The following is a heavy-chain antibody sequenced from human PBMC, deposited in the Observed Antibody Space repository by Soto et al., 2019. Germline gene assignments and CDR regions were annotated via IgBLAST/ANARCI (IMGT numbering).Heavy chain of an antibody. V-gene: IGHV4-34*01. Sequence: PSETLSLTCTVSGGSISSYYWSWIRQPPGKGLEWIGEINHSGSTNYNPSLKSRVTISVDTSKNQFSLKLSSVTAADTAVYYCARYWRALGFGELFSSHYYYGMDVRGQGTTVS. CDR1: GGSISSYY. D-gene: IGHD3-10*01. CDR3: ARYWRALGFGELFSSHYYYGMDV. J-gene: IGHJ6*02. CDR2: INHSGST.